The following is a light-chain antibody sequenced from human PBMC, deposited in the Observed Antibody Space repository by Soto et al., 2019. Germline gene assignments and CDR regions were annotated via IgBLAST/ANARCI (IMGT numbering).Light chain of an antibody. J-gene: IGKJ1*01. CDR3: QQSYNTPQT. Sequence: DIQMTQSPSSVSASVGDRVTITCRASQGVSTWLAWYQQKPGKAPNLLIYTASSLQSGVPSRFSGSGSGTDFTLTINGLQPEDFATYYCQQSYNTPQTFGQGTKVDIK. CDR2: TAS. V-gene: IGKV1-12*01. CDR1: QGVSTW.